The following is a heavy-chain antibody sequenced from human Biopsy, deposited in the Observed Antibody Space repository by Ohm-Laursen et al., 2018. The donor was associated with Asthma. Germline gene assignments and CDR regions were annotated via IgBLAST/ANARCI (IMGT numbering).Heavy chain of an antibody. CDR3: ARTYYDFLTGQVNDAFAI. CDR1: GYTFTSYY. CDR2: INPSGGST. D-gene: IGHD3-9*01. V-gene: IGHV1-46*01. Sequence: ASVKVSCNASGYTFTSYYMHWVRQAPGQGLEWMGIINPSGGSTSYAQKFQGRVTMTRDTSTSTAYMELSSLRSEDTAVYYCARTYYDFLTGQVNDAFAIWGQGTMVTVSS. J-gene: IGHJ3*02.